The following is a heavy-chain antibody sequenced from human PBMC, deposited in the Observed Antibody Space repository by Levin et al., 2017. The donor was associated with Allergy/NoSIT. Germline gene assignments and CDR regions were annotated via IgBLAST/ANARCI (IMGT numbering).Heavy chain of an antibody. D-gene: IGHD6-19*01. CDR2: VSYDGANK. CDR1: GFTLRNYA. Sequence: LSGGSLRLSCAASGFTLRNYAMHWVRQAPGKGLEWVALVSYDGANKYLADSVKGRFATSRDNSKNTLSLQMNSLRPEDTAIYYCARQLYGYSSGWFDFWGQGTVVTVSS. CDR3: ARQLYGYSSGWFDF. J-gene: IGHJ5*01. V-gene: IGHV3-30*09.